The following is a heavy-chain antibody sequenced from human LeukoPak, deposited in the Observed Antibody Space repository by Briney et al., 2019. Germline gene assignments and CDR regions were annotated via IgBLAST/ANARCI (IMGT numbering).Heavy chain of an antibody. D-gene: IGHD4-23*01. CDR1: GYTFTGYY. Sequence: GASVKVSCKASGYTFTGYYMHWVRQAPGQGLEWMGWINPNSGGTSYAQRFQGRVTMTRDTSISTAYMELSRLRSDDTAVYYCARDRTGNLDYWGQGTLVTVTS. CDR2: INPNSGGT. CDR3: ARDRTGNLDY. V-gene: IGHV1-2*02. J-gene: IGHJ4*02.